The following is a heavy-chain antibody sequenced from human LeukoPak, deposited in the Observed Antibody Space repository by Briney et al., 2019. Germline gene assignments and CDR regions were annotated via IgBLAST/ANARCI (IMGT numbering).Heavy chain of an antibody. V-gene: IGHV3-30-3*01. CDR3: AGGVNTPREGHYYDSSGYTYYFDY. J-gene: IGHJ4*02. D-gene: IGHD3-22*01. Sequence: GGSLRLSCAASGFTFSSYAMHWVRQAPGKGLEWVAVISYDGSNKYYADSVKGRFTIPRDNSKNTLYLQMNSLRAEDTAVYYCAGGVNTPREGHYYDSSGYTYYFDYWGQGTLVTVSS. CDR1: GFTFSSYA. CDR2: ISYDGSNK.